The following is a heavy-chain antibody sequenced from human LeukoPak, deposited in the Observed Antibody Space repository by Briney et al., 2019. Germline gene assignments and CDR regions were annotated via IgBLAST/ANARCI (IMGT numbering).Heavy chain of an antibody. CDR2: ISSSSTI. CDR3: ARSRSSSWSFDY. J-gene: IGHJ4*02. V-gene: IGHV3-48*04. D-gene: IGHD6-13*01. Sequence: GGSLRLSCAASGFTFRSYSMNWVRQAPGKGLEWVSYISSSSTIYYADSVKGRFTISRDNAKNSLYLQMNRLRAEDTAVYYCARSRSSSWSFDYWGQGTLVTVSS. CDR1: GFTFRSYS.